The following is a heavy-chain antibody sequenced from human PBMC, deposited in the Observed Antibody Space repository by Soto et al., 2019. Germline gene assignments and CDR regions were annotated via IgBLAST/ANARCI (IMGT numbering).Heavy chain of an antibody. CDR1: GGSISSGGYS. J-gene: IGHJ4*02. Sequence: SETLSLTCAVSGGSISSGGYSWSWIRQPPGKGLEWIGYIYHSGSTYYNPSLKSRVTISVDRSKNQFSLKLSSVTAADTAVYYCARGPLGDILTGYYGLEYFDYWGQGTLVTVSS. V-gene: IGHV4-30-2*01. D-gene: IGHD3-9*01. CDR3: ARGPLGDILTGYYGLEYFDY. CDR2: IYHSGST.